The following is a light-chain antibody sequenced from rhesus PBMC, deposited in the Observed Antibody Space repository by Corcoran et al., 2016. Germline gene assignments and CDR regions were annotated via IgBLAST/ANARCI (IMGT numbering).Light chain of an antibody. CDR2: GAA. Sequence: QVILTQSPATLSLSPGERATLSCRASQSVSSYLAWYQQKPGQAPRLLIYGAASRATGIPDRFSGSGAGTDFTLTISSLETEDVGVYHCYQHSSGYSFGQGTKVEIK. CDR3: YQHSSGYS. J-gene: IGKJ2*01. CDR1: QSVSSY. V-gene: IGKV3-10*01.